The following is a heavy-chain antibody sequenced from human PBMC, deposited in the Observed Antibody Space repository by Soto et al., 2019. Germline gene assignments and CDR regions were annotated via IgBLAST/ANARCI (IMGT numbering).Heavy chain of an antibody. J-gene: IGHJ4*02. CDR1: GFTFSSYA. V-gene: IGHV3-23*01. Sequence: PGGSLRLSCAASGFTFSSYAMSWVRQAPGKGLEWVSAISGSGGSTYYADSVKGRFTISRDNSKNTLYLQMNSLRAEDTAVYYCAAISGYYTGIDYWGQGTLVTVSS. CDR2: ISGSGGST. CDR3: AAISGYYTGIDY. D-gene: IGHD3-3*01.